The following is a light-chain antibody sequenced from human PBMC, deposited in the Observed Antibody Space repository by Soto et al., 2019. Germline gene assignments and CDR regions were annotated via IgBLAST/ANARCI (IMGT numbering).Light chain of an antibody. CDR3: QQYGSSPS. CDR2: DAS. V-gene: IGKV3D-20*01. J-gene: IGKJ1*01. CDR1: QFVSTNY. Sequence: EIVMTQSPATLSVSPGERAPLYCGASQFVSTNYVAWYQQNPGLAPRLLIYDASRRATGISDRFSGSGSGTDFTLTISRLEPEDFAVYYCQQYGSSPSFGKGTKV.